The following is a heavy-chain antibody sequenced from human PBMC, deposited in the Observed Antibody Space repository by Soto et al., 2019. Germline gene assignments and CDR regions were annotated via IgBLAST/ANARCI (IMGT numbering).Heavy chain of an antibody. V-gene: IGHV3-23*01. CDR2: ISGSGAST. Sequence: EVQLLESGGGLVQPGGSLRLSCDASGFPFSNYAMTWVRQAPGKGPEWVSAISGSGASTYYADSVKGRFTISRDNSKNTLYVQMNSLRAEDTAVYYCAKESGPYYYYYYYMDVWGKGTTVTVSS. J-gene: IGHJ6*03. CDR1: GFPFSNYA. CDR3: AKESGPYYYYYYYMDV.